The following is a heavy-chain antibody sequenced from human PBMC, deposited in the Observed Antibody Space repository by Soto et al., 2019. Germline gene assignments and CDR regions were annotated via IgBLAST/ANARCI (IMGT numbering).Heavy chain of an antibody. J-gene: IGHJ5*02. V-gene: IGHV1-2*02. CDR1: GYTFTGYY. D-gene: IGHD3-9*01. CDR3: SRGVPCYDWLLSEGNWFDP. Sequence: GASVKVSCKASGYTFTGYYMHCVRQAPGQGLEWMGWINPNSGGTNYAQKFQRRVTMTRDTSISTAYMELTTLRSDGTAQYYCSRGVPCYDWLLSEGNWFDPWGQGTLVTVSS. CDR2: INPNSGGT.